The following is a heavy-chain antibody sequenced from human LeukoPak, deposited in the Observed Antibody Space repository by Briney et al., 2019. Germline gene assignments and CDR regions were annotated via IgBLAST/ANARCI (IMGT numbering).Heavy chain of an antibody. D-gene: IGHD6-13*01. V-gene: IGHV3-66*01. CDR3: ARSTIAAAGDI. J-gene: IGHJ3*02. CDR2: IYSGGGT. CDR1: GFTFSIYA. Sequence: PGGSLRLSCAASGFTFSIYAMHWVRQAPGKGLEWVSIIYSGGGTSYADSVKGRFTISRDNSKNTLYLQMNSLRAEDTAVYYCARSTIAAAGDIWGQGTMVTVPS.